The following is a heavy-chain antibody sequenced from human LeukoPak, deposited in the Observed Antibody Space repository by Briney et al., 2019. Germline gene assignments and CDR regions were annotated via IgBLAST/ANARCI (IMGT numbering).Heavy chain of an antibody. Sequence: SETLSLTCAVYGGSFSGYYWSWIRQPPGKGLEWIWEINHSGSTNYNPSLKSRVTISVDTSKNQFSLKLSSVTAADTAVYYCARGRYCPNGVCPDYYYYMDVWGKGTTVTVSS. J-gene: IGHJ6*03. CDR1: GGSFSGYY. D-gene: IGHD2-8*01. CDR3: ARGRYCPNGVCPDYYYYMDV. CDR2: INHSGST. V-gene: IGHV4-34*01.